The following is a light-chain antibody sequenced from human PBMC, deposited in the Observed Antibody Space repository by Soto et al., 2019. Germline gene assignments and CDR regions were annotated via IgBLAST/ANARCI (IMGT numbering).Light chain of an antibody. CDR1: QSVSSN. V-gene: IGKV3-15*01. CDR3: QQYENRPPT. Sequence: EIVMTQSPATLSVSPGERATLSCRASQSVSSNLAWYQQKPGQAPRLLIYGASTRTTGIPARFSGSGSGTEFTLSISSLQSEEFAVYYCQQYENRPPTFVQGTKVEIK. CDR2: GAS. J-gene: IGKJ1*01.